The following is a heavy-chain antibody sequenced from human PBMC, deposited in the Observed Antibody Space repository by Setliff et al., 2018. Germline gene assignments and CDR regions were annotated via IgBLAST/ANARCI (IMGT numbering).Heavy chain of an antibody. CDR2: LYYSGST. Sequence: PSETLSLTCTVSGGFINSGDYNWGWVRQPPGEGLECVGSLYYSGSTYYNPSLKSRVTISVDTSKTQFSLNLRFVTAADTAVYYCARSGGSASVARFSPPIWGPGSLVTVSS. CDR3: ARSGGSASVARFSPPI. D-gene: IGHD3-10*01. V-gene: IGHV4-39*01. J-gene: IGHJ4*02. CDR1: GGFINSGDYN.